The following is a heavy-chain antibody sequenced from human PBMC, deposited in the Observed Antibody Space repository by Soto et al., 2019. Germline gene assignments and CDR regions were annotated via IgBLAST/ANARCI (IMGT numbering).Heavy chain of an antibody. CDR1: GYTFTSYG. D-gene: IGHD4-17*01. V-gene: IGHV1-18*01. CDR2: ISAYNGNT. CDR3: ARGSLGDYVEGTFDY. Sequence: ASVKVSCKASGYTFTSYGISWVRQAPGQGLEWMGWISAYNGNTNYAQKLQGRVTMTTDTSTSTAYMELSRLRSDDTAVYYCARGSLGDYVEGTFDYWGQGTLVTVSS. J-gene: IGHJ4*02.